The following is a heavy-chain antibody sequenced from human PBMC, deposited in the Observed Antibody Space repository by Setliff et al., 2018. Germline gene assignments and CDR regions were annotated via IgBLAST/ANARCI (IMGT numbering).Heavy chain of an antibody. J-gene: IGHJ4*02. V-gene: IGHV4-34*01. CDR3: RFWSSYYKNDY. CDR2: INHSGSG. D-gene: IGHD3-3*01. CDR1: GGSFDTYY. Sequence: PSETLSLTCNVYGGSFDTYYWSWIRQPPGKGLEWFGEINHSGSGDYNPSFKGRVTISVDTSKKQFSLTLTSVTAADTALYYCRFWSSYYKNDYWAQGTLVTVSS.